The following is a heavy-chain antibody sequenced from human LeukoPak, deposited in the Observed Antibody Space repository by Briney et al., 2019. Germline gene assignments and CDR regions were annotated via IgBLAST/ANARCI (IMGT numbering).Heavy chain of an antibody. CDR2: FYYSGST. Sequence: SETLSLTCTVSGGSINSYYWSWIRQPPGKGLEWIGYFYYSGSTNYNPSLKSRVTISVDTSKNQFSLRLSSVTAADTAVYYCASSSRGRGPGTRDFQNFDYRGQGTLVTVSS. V-gene: IGHV4-59*01. J-gene: IGHJ4*02. CDR3: ASSSRGRGPGTRDFQNFDY. CDR1: GGSINSYY. D-gene: IGHD1-1*01.